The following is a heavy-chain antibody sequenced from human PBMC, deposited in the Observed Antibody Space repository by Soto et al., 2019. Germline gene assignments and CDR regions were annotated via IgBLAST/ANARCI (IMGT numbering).Heavy chain of an antibody. Sequence: GSVNVSCKASGYTFTGYYMHWVRQAPGQGLEWMGWINPNSGGTNYAQKFQGWVTMTRDTSISTAYMELSRLRSDDTAVYYCARDRGWDYDSSGYYYYYGMDVWGQGTTVTVSS. CDR3: ARDRGWDYDSSGYYYYYGMDV. CDR1: GYTFTGYY. J-gene: IGHJ6*02. V-gene: IGHV1-2*04. CDR2: INPNSGGT. D-gene: IGHD3-22*01.